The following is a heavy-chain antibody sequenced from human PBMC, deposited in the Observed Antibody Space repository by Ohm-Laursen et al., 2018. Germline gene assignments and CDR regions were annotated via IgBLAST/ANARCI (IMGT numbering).Heavy chain of an antibody. Sequence: SLRLSCAASGFTFSDYYMSWIRQAPGKGLEWVSYISSSGSTIYHADSVKGRFTISRDNAKNSLYLQMNSLRAEDTAVYYCARDGGSYQDDVFDIWGQGTMVTVSS. CDR3: ARDGGSYQDDVFDI. D-gene: IGHD3-16*01. V-gene: IGHV3-11*01. J-gene: IGHJ3*02. CDR1: GFTFSDYY. CDR2: ISSSGSTI.